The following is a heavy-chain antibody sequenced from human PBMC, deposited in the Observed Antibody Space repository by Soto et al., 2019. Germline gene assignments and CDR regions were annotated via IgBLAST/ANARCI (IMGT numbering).Heavy chain of an antibody. J-gene: IGHJ4*02. Sequence: QVQLQESGPGLVKPSQTLSLTCTVSGGSINSGGYCWSWIRQHPGKGLDWIGCISYGGSTSYNPSLKRRVTISVDTSKNQFSLTLTSVTAADTGVYYCSRGILVWGQGALITVSS. CDR3: SRGILV. CDR2: ISYGGST. CDR1: GGSINSGGYC. D-gene: IGHD5-18*01. V-gene: IGHV4-31*03.